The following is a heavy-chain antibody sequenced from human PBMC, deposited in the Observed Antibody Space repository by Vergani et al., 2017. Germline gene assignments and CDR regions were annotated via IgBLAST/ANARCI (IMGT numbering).Heavy chain of an antibody. D-gene: IGHD2-2*01. CDR1: GFTFSSYA. CDR2: ISGSGGST. Sequence: EVQLLESGGGLVQPGGSLRLSCAASGFTFSSYAMSWVRQAPGKGLEWVSAISGSGGSTYYADSVKGRFTISRDNSKNTLYLQMNSLRAEDTAVYYCAKDLRFDCSSTSCYSLGAFDIWGQGTMVTVSS. CDR3: AKDLRFDCSSTSCYSLGAFDI. J-gene: IGHJ3*02. V-gene: IGHV3-23*01.